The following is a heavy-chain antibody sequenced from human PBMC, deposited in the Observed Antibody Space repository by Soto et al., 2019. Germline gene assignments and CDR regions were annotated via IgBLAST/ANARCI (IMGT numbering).Heavy chain of an antibody. Sequence: PSETLSLTCTVSGGSISSYYWSWIRQPPGKGLEWIGYIYYSGSTNYNPSLKSRVTISVDTSKNQFSLKLSSVTAADTAVYYCAREVELLYGMDVWGQGTTVTAP. V-gene: IGHV4-59*01. CDR3: AREVELLYGMDV. CDR2: IYYSGST. D-gene: IGHD1-7*01. J-gene: IGHJ6*02. CDR1: GGSISSYY.